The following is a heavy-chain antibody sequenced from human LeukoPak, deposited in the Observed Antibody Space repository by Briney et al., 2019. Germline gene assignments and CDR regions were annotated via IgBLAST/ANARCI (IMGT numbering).Heavy chain of an antibody. D-gene: IGHD3-10*01. J-gene: IGHJ6*03. V-gene: IGHV3-23*01. CDR1: GFTFTNYA. CDR3: ARDHPLLWFGELYATRYYYYMDV. Sequence: PGGSLRLSCAASGFTFTNYAMSWVRQAPGKGLEWVSAISGSGGSTYYADSVKGRFTISRDNAKNTLYLQMNSLRAEDTAVYYCARDHPLLWFGELYATRYYYYMDVWGKGTTVTISS. CDR2: ISGSGGST.